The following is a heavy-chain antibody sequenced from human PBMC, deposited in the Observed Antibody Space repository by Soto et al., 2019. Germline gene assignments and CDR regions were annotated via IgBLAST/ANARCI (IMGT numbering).Heavy chain of an antibody. Sequence: EVQLMESGGGLVQPGESLRLSCAASGFSFNSYAMGWVRQAPGKGLEWVSGISGSGGSTFYADSVKGRFTISRQNSKSMLYLQMNSLRAEDTALYYCAKKFYYDASGYYSRDAFDVWGQGAMVTVSS. CDR3: AKKFYYDASGYYSRDAFDV. J-gene: IGHJ3*01. CDR1: GFSFNSYA. V-gene: IGHV3-23*01. D-gene: IGHD3-22*01. CDR2: ISGSGGST.